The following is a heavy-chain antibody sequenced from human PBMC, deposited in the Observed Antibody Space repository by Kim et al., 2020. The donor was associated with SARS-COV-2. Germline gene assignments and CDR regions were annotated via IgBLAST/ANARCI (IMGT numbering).Heavy chain of an antibody. Sequence: SDCPSLQSRVTISSDTSNNQFSMKLTSVTAADTAVYYCARAEDSRTFDYWGQGALVVVSS. J-gene: IGHJ4*02. V-gene: IGHV4-59*01. CDR3: ARAEDSRTFDY.